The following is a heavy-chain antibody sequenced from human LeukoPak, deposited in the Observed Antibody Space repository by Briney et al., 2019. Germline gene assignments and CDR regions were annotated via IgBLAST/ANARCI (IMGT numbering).Heavy chain of an antibody. CDR2: IYYSGST. J-gene: IGHJ4*02. Sequence: SGTLSLTCSVSGGSISSSSYFWGWVRQPPGKGLEWIANIYYSGSTYYSPSLRSRVTISVDTSKNQFSLKLTSVTAADTAVYYCAIHASVSGNWPRPLEYWGQGSLVTVSS. V-gene: IGHV4-39*01. D-gene: IGHD3-3*01. CDR3: AIHASVSGNWPRPLEY. CDR1: GGSISSSSYF.